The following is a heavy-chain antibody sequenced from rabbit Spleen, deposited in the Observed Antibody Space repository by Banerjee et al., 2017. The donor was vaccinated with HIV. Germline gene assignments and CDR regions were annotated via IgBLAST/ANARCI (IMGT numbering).Heavy chain of an antibody. V-gene: IGHV1S40*01. CDR3: ARDLAGVIGWNFGW. CDR2: IYAGSSDSS. CDR1: GFSFSSSYY. Sequence: QSLEESGGGLVQPEGSLTLTCTASGFSFSSSYYMCWVRQAPGKGLEWIACIYAGSSDSSYYASWAKGRFTISTTSSTTVTLEMTSLTATDTATYFCARDLAGVIGWNFGWWGPGTLVTVS. D-gene: IGHD4-1*01. J-gene: IGHJ4*01.